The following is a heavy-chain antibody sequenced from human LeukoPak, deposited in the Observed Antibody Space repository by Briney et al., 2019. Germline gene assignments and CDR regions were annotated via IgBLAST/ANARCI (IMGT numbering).Heavy chain of an antibody. CDR1: GFTFSSYA. J-gene: IGHJ4*02. CDR3: ATNQGSSGWFVFDN. Sequence: PGGSLRLSCAASGFTFSSYAMAWVRQAPGKGLEWVSTITGSGVSTYYADSVRGRFTISRDNSKETLNLQMNSLRAEDTALYYCATNQGSSGWFVFDNWGQGTLVTVSS. D-gene: IGHD6-19*01. V-gene: IGHV3-23*01. CDR2: ITGSGVST.